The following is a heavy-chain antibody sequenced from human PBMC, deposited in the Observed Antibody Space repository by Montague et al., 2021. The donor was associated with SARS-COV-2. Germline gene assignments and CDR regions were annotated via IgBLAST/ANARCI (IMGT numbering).Heavy chain of an antibody. V-gene: IGHV4-4*02. D-gene: IGHD3/OR15-3a*01. CDR1: DVSLSTSTW. CDR3: ARGGLGNRGFDY. CDR2: IYLSGFT. Sequence: SETLSLTCVVSDVSLSTSTWWSWVRQSPGKALEWVGEIYLSGFTQYNPSVKSRVSISLDNSRSQFSLRLTSVTAADTAVYFCARGGLGNRGFDYWGQGTLVTVSS. J-gene: IGHJ4*02.